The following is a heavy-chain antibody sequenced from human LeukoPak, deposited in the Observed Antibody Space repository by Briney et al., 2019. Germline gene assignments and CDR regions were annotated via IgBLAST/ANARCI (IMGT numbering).Heavy chain of an antibody. CDR3: ARGRNFDWLSGTIEFDP. J-gene: IGHJ5*02. Sequence: SVKVSCKDSGYTFTSYDINWVRQATGQGLEWMGWMNPNSGNTGCAQKFQGRVTMTRNTSISTAYMELSSLRSEDTAVYYCARGRNFDWLSGTIEFDPWGQGTLVTVSS. CDR2: MNPNSGNT. V-gene: IGHV1-8*01. D-gene: IGHD3-9*01. CDR1: GYTFTSYD.